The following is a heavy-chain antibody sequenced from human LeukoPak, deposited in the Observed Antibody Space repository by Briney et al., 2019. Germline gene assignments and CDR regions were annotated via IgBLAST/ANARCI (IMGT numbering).Heavy chain of an antibody. V-gene: IGHV1-46*01. CDR1: GYTFTSYY. D-gene: IGHD5-12*01. Sequence: GASVKVSCKASGYTFTSYYMHWVRQAPGQGLEWMGIINPSGGSISYAQKFQGRVTMTRDTSTSTVYMELSSLRSEDTAVYYCARECVGWLRPDPFFDYWGQGTLVTVSS. CDR3: ARECVGWLRPDPFFDY. J-gene: IGHJ4*02. CDR2: INPSGGSI.